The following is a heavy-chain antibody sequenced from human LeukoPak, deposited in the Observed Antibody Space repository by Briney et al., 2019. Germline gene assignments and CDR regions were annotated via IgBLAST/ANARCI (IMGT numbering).Heavy chain of an antibody. D-gene: IGHD4-17*01. V-gene: IGHV3-7*01. CDR2: IKQDGSQK. Sequence: GGSLRLSCAASGLTFSSYWMSWVRQAPGKGLEWVANIKQDGSQKYYVGSVKGRFTISRDNAKNSLYLQMNSLRVDDTAMYYCAREQYGDHFDNWGQGTLVTVSS. CDR1: GLTFSSYW. J-gene: IGHJ4*02. CDR3: AREQYGDHFDN.